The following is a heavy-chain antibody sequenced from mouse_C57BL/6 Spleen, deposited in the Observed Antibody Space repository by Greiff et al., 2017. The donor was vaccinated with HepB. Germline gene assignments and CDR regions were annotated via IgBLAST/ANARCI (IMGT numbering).Heavy chain of an antibody. CDR3: ARSGDDDNYYAMDY. D-gene: IGHD2-12*01. J-gene: IGHJ4*01. V-gene: IGHV1-59*01. Sequence: VQLQQSGAELVRPGTSVKLSCKASGYTFTSYWMHWVKQRPGQGLEWIGVIDPSDSYTNYNQKFKGKATLTVDTSSSTAYMQLSSLTSEDSAVYYCARSGDDDNYYAMDYWGQGTSVTVSS. CDR2: IDPSDSYT. CDR1: GYTFTSYW.